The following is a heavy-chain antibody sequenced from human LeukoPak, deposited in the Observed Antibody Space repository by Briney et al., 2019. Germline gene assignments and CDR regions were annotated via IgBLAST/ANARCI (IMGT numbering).Heavy chain of an antibody. CDR2: INHSGST. CDR1: GGSFSGYY. Sequence: SETLSLTCAVYGGSFSGYYWSWIRQPPGKGLEWIGEINHSGSTNYNPSLKSRVTISVDTSKNQFSLKLSSVTASDTAVYYGARATNLDYWGQGTLVTVSS. V-gene: IGHV4-34*01. J-gene: IGHJ4*02. CDR3: ARATNLDY.